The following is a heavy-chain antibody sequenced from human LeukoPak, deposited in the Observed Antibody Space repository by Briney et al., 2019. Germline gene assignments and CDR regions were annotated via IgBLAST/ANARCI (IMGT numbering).Heavy chain of an antibody. D-gene: IGHD2-2*01. CDR2: IYYTGST. CDR1: GGSISSYF. V-gene: IGHV4-59*01. J-gene: IGHJ4*02. CDR3: ARHWGSTSSGVDY. Sequence: SETLSLTCTVSGGSISSYFWSWIRQPPGKGLEWIGYIYYTGSTNCNPSLKSRVTISVDSSKNQFSLRLSSVTAADTAVYYCARHWGSTSSGVDYWGQGTLVTVSS.